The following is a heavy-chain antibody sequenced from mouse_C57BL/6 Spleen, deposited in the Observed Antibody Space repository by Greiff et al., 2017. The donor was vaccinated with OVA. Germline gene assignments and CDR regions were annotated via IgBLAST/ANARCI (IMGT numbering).Heavy chain of an antibody. J-gene: IGHJ1*03. D-gene: IGHD1-1*01. CDR2: ISSGGDYI. CDR1: GFTFSSYA. V-gene: IGHV5-9-1*02. Sequence: EVHLVESGEGLVKPGGSLKLSCAASGFTFSSYAMSWVRQTPEKRLEWVAYISSGGDYIYYAATVKGRFTISRDNARNTLYLQMSSLKSEDTAMYYCTRDQGYYGSSPWYFDVWGTGTTVTVSS. CDR3: TRDQGYYGSSPWYFDV.